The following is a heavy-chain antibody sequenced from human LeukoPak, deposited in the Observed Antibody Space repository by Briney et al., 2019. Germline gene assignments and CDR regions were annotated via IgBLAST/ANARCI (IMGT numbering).Heavy chain of an antibody. J-gene: IGHJ2*01. Sequence: GRSLRLSCAASGFTFSSYGMHWVRQAPGKGLEWVAVISYDGSNKYYADSVKGRFTISRDNSKNTLYLQMNSLRAEDTAVYYCARAYMAAAGTSWYFDLWGRGTLVTVSS. CDR2: ISYDGSNK. D-gene: IGHD6-13*01. CDR3: ARAYMAAAGTSWYFDL. CDR1: GFTFSSYG. V-gene: IGHV3-30*03.